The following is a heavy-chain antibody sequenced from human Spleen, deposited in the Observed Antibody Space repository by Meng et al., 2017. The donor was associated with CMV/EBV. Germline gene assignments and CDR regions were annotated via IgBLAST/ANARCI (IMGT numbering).Heavy chain of an antibody. CDR1: GGSISSTSYF. CDR3: AREHQYDPYDFDI. J-gene: IGHJ3*02. D-gene: IGHD3-16*01. V-gene: IGHV4-39*07. CDR2: IYYDGST. Sequence: SETLSLTCTVSGGSISSTSYFWGWIRQPPGKGLEWVGNIYYDGSTYYNPSLMSRVTISADTSRNQFSLRLSSVTAADTAVYYCAREHQYDPYDFDIWGHGTMVTVSS.